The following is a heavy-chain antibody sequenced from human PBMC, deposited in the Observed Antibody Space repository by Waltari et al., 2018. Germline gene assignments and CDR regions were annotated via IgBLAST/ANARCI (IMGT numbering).Heavy chain of an antibody. CDR3: ARGRPVLRFLEWLSYFDY. CDR1: GGSFSGYY. CDR2: INHSGST. D-gene: IGHD3-3*01. V-gene: IGHV4-34*01. J-gene: IGHJ4*02. Sequence: QVQLQQWGAGLLKPSETLSLTCAVYGGSFSGYYWSWIRQPPGKGPEWSGEINHSGSTNYNPSLKIRVTISVDTSKNQFSLKLSSVTAADTAVYYCARGRPVLRFLEWLSYFDYWGQGTLVTVSS.